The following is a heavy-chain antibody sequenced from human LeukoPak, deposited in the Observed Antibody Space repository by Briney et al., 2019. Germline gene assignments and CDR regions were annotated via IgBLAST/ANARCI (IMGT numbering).Heavy chain of an antibody. V-gene: IGHV1-2*02. J-gene: IGHJ4*02. Sequence: ASVKVSCKASGYTFTGYYMHWVRQAPGQGLEWMGWINPNSGGTKYAQKFQGRVTMTRDTSISTAYMELSRLRSDDTAVYYCAFFEYSSSSSHYWGQGTQVIVSS. CDR2: INPNSGGT. CDR1: GYTFTGYY. D-gene: IGHD6-6*01. CDR3: AFFEYSSSSSHY.